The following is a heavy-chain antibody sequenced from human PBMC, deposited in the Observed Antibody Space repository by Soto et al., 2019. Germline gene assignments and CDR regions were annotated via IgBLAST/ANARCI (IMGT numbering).Heavy chain of an antibody. J-gene: IGHJ4*02. CDR1: GFTFSSYA. CDR2: ISGSGGIT. CDR3: AKSRSAPRIAVAAHYSY. Sequence: EVQLLESGGGLVQPGGSLRLSCAASGFTFSSYAMSWVRQAPGKGLEWVSAISGSGGITYYADSVKGRFTISRDNSKNTLYLQINSLRAEDTAVYYCAKSRSAPRIAVAAHYSYWGQGTLVTVSS. D-gene: IGHD6-19*01. V-gene: IGHV3-23*01.